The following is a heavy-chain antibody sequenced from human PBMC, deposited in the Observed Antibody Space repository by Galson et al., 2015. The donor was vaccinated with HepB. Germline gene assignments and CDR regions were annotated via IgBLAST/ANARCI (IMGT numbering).Heavy chain of an antibody. D-gene: IGHD3-10*01. J-gene: IGHJ4*02. CDR2: ISGSGGST. Sequence: SLRLSCAASGFTFSSYAMSWVRQAPGKGLEWVSAISGSGGSTYYADSVKGRFTISRDNSKNTLYLQMNSLRAEDTAVYYCATNVGPYGSGSPMGSYFDYWGQGTLVTVSS. CDR3: ATNVGPYGSGSPMGSYFDY. CDR1: GFTFSSYA. V-gene: IGHV3-23*01.